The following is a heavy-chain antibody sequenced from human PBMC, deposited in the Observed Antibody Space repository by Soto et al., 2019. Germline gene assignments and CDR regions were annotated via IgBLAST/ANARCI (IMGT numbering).Heavy chain of an antibody. CDR2: IYWDDEK. CDR1: GFSLTTTGVG. CDR3: ALRKQASSIFQNWFAP. Sequence: SGPTLVNPTETLTLTCTFSGFSLTTTGVGVGWIRQPPGKALEWLALIYWDDEKRYSPSLKNRLTITKDISKNQVVLTMTNIELVDTGTFYCALRKQASSIFQNWFAPGGRGTVVTVSS. D-gene: IGHD2-2*01. V-gene: IGHV2-5*02. J-gene: IGHJ5*02.